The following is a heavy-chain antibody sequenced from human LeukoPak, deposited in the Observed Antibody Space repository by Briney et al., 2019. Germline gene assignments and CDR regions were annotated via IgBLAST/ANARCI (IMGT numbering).Heavy chain of an antibody. V-gene: IGHV5-51*01. Sequence: PGESLKISCKGSGYSFTSYWIGWVRQMPGKGLEWMGIIYPGDSDTRYSPSFQGQVTISADKSISTAYLQWSSLKASDTAMYYCARVRNYYDSSGYYYYFDYWGQGTLVTVSS. CDR2: IYPGDSDT. D-gene: IGHD3-22*01. J-gene: IGHJ4*02. CDR1: GYSFTSYW. CDR3: ARVRNYYDSSGYYYYFDY.